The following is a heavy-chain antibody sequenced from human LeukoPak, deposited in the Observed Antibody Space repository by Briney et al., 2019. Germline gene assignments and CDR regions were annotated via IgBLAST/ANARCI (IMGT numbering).Heavy chain of an antibody. CDR3: AKDGDRYSGSYFDY. J-gene: IGHJ4*02. D-gene: IGHD1-26*01. Sequence: GGSLRLSCAASGFTVSSNYMNWVRQAPGKGLEWVSSISTTGGSTYYADSVKGWFTISRDNSKNTMYLQMNSLRAEDTAVYYCAKDGDRYSGSYFDYWGQGTLVTVSS. V-gene: IGHV3-23*01. CDR2: ISTTGGST. CDR1: GFTVSSNY.